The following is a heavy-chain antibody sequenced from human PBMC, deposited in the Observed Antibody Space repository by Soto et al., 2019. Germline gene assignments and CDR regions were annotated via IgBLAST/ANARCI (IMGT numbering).Heavy chain of an antibody. V-gene: IGHV3-15*01. CDR3: TTVAASTNYYYYYYYMDV. CDR2: IKSKTDGGTT. D-gene: IGHD2-15*01. CDR1: GFTFSNAW. J-gene: IGHJ6*03. Sequence: GGSLRLSCAASGFTFSNAWMSWVRQAPGKGLEWVGRIKSKTDGGTTDYAAPVKGRFTISRDDSKNTLYLQMNSLKTEDTAVYYCTTVAASTNYYYYYYYMDVWGKGTTVTVSS.